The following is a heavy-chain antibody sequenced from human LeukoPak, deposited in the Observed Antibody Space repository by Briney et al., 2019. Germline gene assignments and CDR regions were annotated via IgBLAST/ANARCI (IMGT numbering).Heavy chain of an antibody. CDR3: ARGIVATTY. CDR1: GGSISSYY. J-gene: IGHJ4*02. CDR2: IYYSGST. D-gene: IGHD5-12*01. V-gene: IGHV4-59*01. Sequence: SETLSLTCTVSGGSISSYYWSWNRQPPGKGLEWIGYIYYSGSTNYNPSLKSRVTISVDTSKNQFSLKLSSVTAADTAVYYCARGIVATTYWGQGTLVTVSS.